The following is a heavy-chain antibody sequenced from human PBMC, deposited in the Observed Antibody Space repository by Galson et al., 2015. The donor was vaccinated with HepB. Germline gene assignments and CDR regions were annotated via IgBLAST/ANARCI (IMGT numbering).Heavy chain of an antibody. CDR3: AKGKGILPRAPFDY. J-gene: IGHJ4*02. CDR1: GFTFSSYA. D-gene: IGHD2-21*01. CDR2: ISGSGGST. Sequence: SLRLSCAASGFTFSSYAMSWVRQAPGKGLEWVSAISGSGGSTYYADSVKGRFTISRDNSKNTLYLQMNSLRAEDTAVYYCAKGKGILPRAPFDYWGQGTLVTVSP. V-gene: IGHV3-23*01.